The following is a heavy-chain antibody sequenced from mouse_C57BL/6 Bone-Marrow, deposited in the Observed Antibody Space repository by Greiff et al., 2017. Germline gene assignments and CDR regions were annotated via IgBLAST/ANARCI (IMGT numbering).Heavy chain of an antibody. J-gene: IGHJ3*01. CDR2: IHPNRGST. CDR1: GYTFTSYW. D-gene: IGHD1-1*01. Sequence: VQLQQPGAELVKPGASVKLSCKASGYTFTSYWMRWVKQRPGQGLEWIGMIHPNRGSTNYNEKFKSKATLTVDKSSSTAYLQLSSLTSEDSAVYYCARSSLRYPAWFADWYQGTLVTVSA. CDR3: ARSSLRYPAWFAD. V-gene: IGHV1-64*01.